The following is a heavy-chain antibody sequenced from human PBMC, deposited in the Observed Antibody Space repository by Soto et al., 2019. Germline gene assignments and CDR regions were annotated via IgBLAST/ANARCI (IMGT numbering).Heavy chain of an antibody. CDR3: THSILVVPTTRNAFDL. V-gene: IGHV2-5*02. D-gene: IGHD2-2*01. CDR1: GVSLSTNGVS. J-gene: IGHJ3*01. CDR2: IYWDDDK. Sequence: QITLKESGPTLVKPTQTLTLTCTFSGVSLSTNGVSVGWIRQPPGKALEWLALIYWDDDKRYSPSLKSRLIITKDTSKNQVVLVMTNMDPLDTATYYCTHSILVVPTTRNAFDLWDQGTMVTVSS.